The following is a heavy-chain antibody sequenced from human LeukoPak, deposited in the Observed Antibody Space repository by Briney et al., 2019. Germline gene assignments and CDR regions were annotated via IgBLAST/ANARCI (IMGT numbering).Heavy chain of an antibody. J-gene: IGHJ6*03. CDR3: ASLAEGYGDYYYYYMDV. CDR2: IIPIFGTA. Sequence: ASVKVSCKASGGTFSSYAISWVRQAPGQGLEWMGGIIPIFGTANYAQKFQGRVTITADESTSAAYMELSSLRSEDTAVYYCASLAEGYGDYYYYYMDVWGKGTTVTVSS. D-gene: IGHD4-17*01. CDR1: GGTFSSYA. V-gene: IGHV1-69*13.